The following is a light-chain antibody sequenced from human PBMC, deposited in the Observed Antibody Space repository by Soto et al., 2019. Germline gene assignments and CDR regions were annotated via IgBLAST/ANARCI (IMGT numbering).Light chain of an antibody. Sequence: DIQMTQSPSSLSASVGDRVTITCQAIQDISHYLNWYQQKPGKPPKLLIYDASNLETGVTSRFSGSGSETYFTFTIRNLQPEDVATYYCHRYDSIPYAFGQGTKLEIK. J-gene: IGKJ2*01. CDR2: DAS. V-gene: IGKV1-33*01. CDR3: HRYDSIPYA. CDR1: QDISHY.